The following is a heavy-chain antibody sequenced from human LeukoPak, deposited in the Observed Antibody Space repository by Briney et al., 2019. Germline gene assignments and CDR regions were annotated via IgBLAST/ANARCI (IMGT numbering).Heavy chain of an antibody. V-gene: IGHV1-18*01. J-gene: IGHJ3*02. D-gene: IGHD3-9*01. CDR1: GYTFTSYG. CDR3: ARNILTGYYTEGSAFDI. CDR2: ISAYNGNT. Sequence: ASVKVSCKASGYTFTSYGISWVRQAPGQGLEWMGWISAYNGNTNYAQKLQGRVTMTTDTSTSTAYMELRSLRSDDTAVYYCARNILTGYYTEGSAFDIWGQGTMVTVSS.